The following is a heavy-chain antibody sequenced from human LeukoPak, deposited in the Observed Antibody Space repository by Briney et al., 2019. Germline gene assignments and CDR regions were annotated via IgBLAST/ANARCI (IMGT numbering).Heavy chain of an antibody. V-gene: IGHV4-39*07. CDR1: GGSISSSYY. J-gene: IGHJ4*02. CDR3: ARSAGLLPEDY. CDR2: IYYSGSP. D-gene: IGHD1-14*01. Sequence: SETLSLTCIVSGGSISSSYYWVWIRQPPGKGLEWIGSIYYSGSPYYNPSLKSRVTISVDTSKNQFSLKLSSVTAADTAVYYCARSAGLLPEDYWGQGTLVTVSS.